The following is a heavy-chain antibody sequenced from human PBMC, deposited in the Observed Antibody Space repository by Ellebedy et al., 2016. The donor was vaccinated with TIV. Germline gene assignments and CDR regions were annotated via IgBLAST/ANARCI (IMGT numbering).Heavy chain of an antibody. D-gene: IGHD3-16*01. Sequence: AASVKVSCKASGYTFINYGISWVRQAPGQGLEWIGWINTNTGYSTYAQGLAGRVEFSIDTSVNSAYLQISGLKAEDTAFYYCAKDEAMNGGSYLGPWGQGTLVSVSS. CDR1: GYTFINYG. CDR3: AKDEAMNGGSYLGP. J-gene: IGHJ5*02. CDR2: INTNTGYS. V-gene: IGHV7-4-1*02.